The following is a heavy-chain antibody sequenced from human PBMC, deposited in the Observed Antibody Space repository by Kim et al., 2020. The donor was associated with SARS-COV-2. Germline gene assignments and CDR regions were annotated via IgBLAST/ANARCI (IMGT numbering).Heavy chain of an antibody. CDR2: INHSGST. CDR3: ARRRPPGWWSGYPQPPMNYYYYGMDV. CDR1: GGSFSGYY. D-gene: IGHD3-3*01. J-gene: IGHJ6*02. V-gene: IGHV4-34*01. Sequence: SETLSLTCAVYGGSFSGYYWSWIRQPPGKGLEWIGEINHSGSTNYNPSLKSRVTISVDTSKNQFSLKLSSVTAADTAVYYCARRRPPGWWSGYPQPPMNYYYYGMDVWGQGTTVTVSS.